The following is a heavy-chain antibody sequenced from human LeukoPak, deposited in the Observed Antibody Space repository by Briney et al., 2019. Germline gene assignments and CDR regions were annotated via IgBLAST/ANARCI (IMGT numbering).Heavy chain of an antibody. D-gene: IGHD6-19*01. J-gene: IGHJ2*01. CDR1: GESFSGYY. V-gene: IGHV4-34*01. CDR3: ARYGGAVAGTTWYFNL. Sequence: SETLSLTCAVYGESFSGYYWTWVRQPPGKGLEWIGEINDSGSTNYNPSLKSRVSISIDMSKNQFSLKQTSVTAADTAVYYCARYGGAVAGTTWYFNLWGRGTLVTVST. CDR2: INDSGST.